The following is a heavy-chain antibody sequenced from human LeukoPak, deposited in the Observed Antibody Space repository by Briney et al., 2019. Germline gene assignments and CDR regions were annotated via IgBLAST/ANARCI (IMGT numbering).Heavy chain of an antibody. V-gene: IGHV3-48*02. CDR2: IGTSSNNI. CDR1: GFSLNIYA. D-gene: IGHD2-15*01. Sequence: GGSLRLSCTASGFSLNIYAMNWVRQAPGKGLEWLSYIGTSSNNIKYADSVKGRFTISRDNAKDSLYLQMNSLRDEDTAMYYCTTRSPARYCSDGACYSSADYWGQGTLVTVSS. CDR3: TTRSPARYCSDGACYSSADY. J-gene: IGHJ4*02.